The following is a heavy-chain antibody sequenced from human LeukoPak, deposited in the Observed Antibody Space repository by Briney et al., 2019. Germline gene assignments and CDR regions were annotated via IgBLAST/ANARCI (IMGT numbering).Heavy chain of an antibody. Sequence: GGSLRLSCAASGFTFSNFGMHWGRQAPGKGLEWVAVISYDGDNKYYADSVKGRFTISRDNSKNTLYLQMNSLRAEDTAVYYCAKDGRSGSYLTGFDYWGQGTLVTASS. CDR2: ISYDGDNK. D-gene: IGHD1-26*01. CDR1: GFTFSNFG. J-gene: IGHJ4*02. CDR3: AKDGRSGSYLTGFDY. V-gene: IGHV3-30*18.